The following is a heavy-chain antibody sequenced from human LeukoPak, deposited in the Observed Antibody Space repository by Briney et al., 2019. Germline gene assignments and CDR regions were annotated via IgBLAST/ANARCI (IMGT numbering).Heavy chain of an antibody. V-gene: IGHV4-4*01. D-gene: IGHD3-10*01. J-gene: IGHJ5*02. CDR3: ARLDFRISIVRGPFDP. Sequence: SGTLSLTCAVSGGSISSNNWWSWVRQPPGKGLEWIGEIYHSGRTNYNPSLQSRLTISVDKSKNQFSLKLSSVTAADTAVYCCARLDFRISIVRGPFDPWGQGTLVTVSS. CDR1: GGSISSNNW. CDR2: IYHSGRT.